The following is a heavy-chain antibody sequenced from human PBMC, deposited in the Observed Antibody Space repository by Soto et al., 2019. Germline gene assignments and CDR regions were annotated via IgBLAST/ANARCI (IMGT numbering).Heavy chain of an antibody. D-gene: IGHD1-20*01. Sequence: EVQLLESGGGLVQSGESLTLSCVASQFTFNIDAMTWVRQAPGKGLEWVSSMSGSGASIYYADSVKGRFTISRDKSTKTQYSQRNSLRAEDTAVYWCARDNWNGAYYGLDVWGQGPTVPVS. CDR3: ARDNWNGAYYGLDV. CDR2: MSGSGASI. CDR1: QFTFNIDA. J-gene: IGHJ6*02. V-gene: IGHV3-23*01.